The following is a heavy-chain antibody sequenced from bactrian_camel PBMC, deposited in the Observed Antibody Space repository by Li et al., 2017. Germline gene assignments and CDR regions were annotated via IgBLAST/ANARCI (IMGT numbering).Heavy chain of an antibody. J-gene: IGHJ4*01. D-gene: IGHD7*01. V-gene: IGHV3S31*01. Sequence: VQLVESGGGSALAGGSMRLSCAASGYTFNTHSWFRQAPGKEHEGVAAIDTGDGSTLYLNSVEGRFTISHDNAKNTLYLQMNSLAPDDTAMYYCAAAPPGDCNGRAPWLNTYKYWGQGTQVTVS. CDR2: IDTGDGST. CDR1: GYTFNTH. CDR3: AAAPPGDCNGRAPWLNTYKY.